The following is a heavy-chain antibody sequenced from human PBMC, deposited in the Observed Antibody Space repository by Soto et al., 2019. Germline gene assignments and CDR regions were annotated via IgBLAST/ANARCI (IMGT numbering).Heavy chain of an antibody. CDR1: GFTFSSYA. D-gene: IGHD2-21*02. CDR3: ARDRQDCGGHCYEAFDI. Sequence: QVQLVESGGGVVQPGRSLRLSCAASGFTFSSYAMHWVRQAPGNGLEWVAVISYDGSNKYYADSVKGRFTISRYNSKNTLYLKMNSLRADNTAVYYCARDRQDCGGHCYEAFDIRGQGTMVTVYS. V-gene: IGHV3-30*14. CDR2: ISYDGSNK. J-gene: IGHJ3*02.